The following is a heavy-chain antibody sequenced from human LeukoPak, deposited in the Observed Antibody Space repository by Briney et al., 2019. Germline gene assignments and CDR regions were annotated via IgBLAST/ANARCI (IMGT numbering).Heavy chain of an antibody. J-gene: IGHJ4*02. D-gene: IGHD6-13*01. CDR3: AKGDSSSWYRWYFDY. CDR2: ISGSGGST. V-gene: IGHV3-23*01. Sequence: HPGGSLRLSCVASGFTFNDHGMHWVRQAPGKGLEWVSAISGSGGSTYYADSVKGRFTISRDNSKNTLYLQMNSLRAEDTAVYYCAKGDSSSWYRWYFDYWGQGTLVTVSS. CDR1: GFTFNDHG.